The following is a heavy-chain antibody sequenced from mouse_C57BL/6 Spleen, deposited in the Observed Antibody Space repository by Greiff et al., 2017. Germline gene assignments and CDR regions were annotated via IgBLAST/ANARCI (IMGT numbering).Heavy chain of an antibody. CDR2: IWRGGSP. J-gene: IGHJ1*03. CDR3: AKNSYGNYEWYFDV. D-gene: IGHD2-1*01. CDR1: GFSLTSYG. Sequence: QVQLKESGPGLVQPSQSLSITCPVSGFSLTSYGVHWVRQSPGKGLEWLGVIWRGGSPDSNAAFISRLSITKDNSKSQVFFQMNSLQADDTAIYYCAKNSYGNYEWYFDVWGTGTTVTVSS. V-gene: IGHV2-5*01.